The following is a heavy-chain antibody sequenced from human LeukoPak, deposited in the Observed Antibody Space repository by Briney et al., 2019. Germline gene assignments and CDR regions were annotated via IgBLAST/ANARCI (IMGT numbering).Heavy chain of an antibody. CDR2: IYYSGST. CDR1: GGSISSYY. D-gene: IGHD3-22*01. Sequence: SETLSLTCTVSGGSISSYYWSWIRQPPGKGLEWIGYIYYSGSTNYNPSLKSRVTISVDKSKNQFSLKLSSVTAADTAVYYCARACDYYDSTSYAFDIWGQGTMVTVSS. V-gene: IGHV4-59*12. J-gene: IGHJ3*02. CDR3: ARACDYYDSTSYAFDI.